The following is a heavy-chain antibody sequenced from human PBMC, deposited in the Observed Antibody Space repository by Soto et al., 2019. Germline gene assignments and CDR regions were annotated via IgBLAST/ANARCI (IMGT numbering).Heavy chain of an antibody. Sequence: GGSLRLSCAASGFTFSSYAMSWVRQAPGKGLEWVSAISGSGGSTYYADSVKGRFTISRDNSKNTLYLQMNSLRAEDTAVHYCAKTIRGSEDILTGYSRYYYYYGMDVWGQGTTVTVSS. J-gene: IGHJ6*02. D-gene: IGHD3-9*01. CDR3: AKTIRGSEDILTGYSRYYYYYGMDV. CDR2: ISGSGGST. V-gene: IGHV3-23*01. CDR1: GFTFSSYA.